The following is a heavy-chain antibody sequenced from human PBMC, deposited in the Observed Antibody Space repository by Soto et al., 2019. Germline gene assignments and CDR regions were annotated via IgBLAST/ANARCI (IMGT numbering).Heavy chain of an antibody. J-gene: IGHJ6*02. CDR3: ARADSLGSHYYYGMDV. D-gene: IGHD3-22*01. Sequence: QVQLVESGGGVVQPGRSLRLSCAASGVTFSSYGMHWVRQAPGKGLEWVAVIWYDGSNKYYVDSVKGRFTISRDNSKNALYLQMNSLRAEDTAVYYCARADSLGSHYYYGMDVWGQGTTVTVSS. CDR2: IWYDGSNK. CDR1: GVTFSSYG. V-gene: IGHV3-33*01.